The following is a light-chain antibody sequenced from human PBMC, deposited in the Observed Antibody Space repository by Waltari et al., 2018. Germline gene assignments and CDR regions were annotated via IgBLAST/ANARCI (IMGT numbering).Light chain of an antibody. CDR3: QQHDNPPFT. Sequence: DIQMTQSPSSLSASVGDTVTITSQANHDISDYLNWHQQKPGKAPNLLISDASHLEAGVPSRFSGSGYGTDFTFTISSLQPEDFATYYCQQHDNPPFTFGQGTKLEIK. CDR2: DAS. CDR1: HDISDY. V-gene: IGKV1-33*01. J-gene: IGKJ2*01.